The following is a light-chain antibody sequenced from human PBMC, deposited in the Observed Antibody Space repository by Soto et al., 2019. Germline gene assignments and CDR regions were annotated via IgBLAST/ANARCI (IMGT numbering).Light chain of an antibody. V-gene: IGLV2-8*01. Sequence: QSALTQPPSASGSPGQSVTISCTGTSSDVGGYNYVSWYQQHPGKAPKLMIYEVSQRPSGVPDRFSGSKSGNTASLTVSGLPAEDEADYYCSAYAGSKNYVFGTGTKVTVL. J-gene: IGLJ1*01. CDR3: SAYAGSKNYV. CDR1: SSDVGGYNY. CDR2: EVS.